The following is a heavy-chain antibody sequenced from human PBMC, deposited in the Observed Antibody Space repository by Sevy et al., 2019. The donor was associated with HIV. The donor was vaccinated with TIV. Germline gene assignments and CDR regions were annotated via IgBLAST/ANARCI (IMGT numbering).Heavy chain of an antibody. Sequence: ASVKVSCKASGYTFTSYAMHWVRQAPGQRLEWMGWINAGNGNTEYSQKFQGRVTITRDTSASTAYMELSSLRSEDTAVYYCARVAGSSSAGGRYYYYMDVWGKGTTVTVSS. CDR3: ARVAGSSSAGGRYYYYMDV. CDR2: INAGNGNT. CDR1: GYTFTSYA. V-gene: IGHV1-3*01. D-gene: IGHD6-13*01. J-gene: IGHJ6*03.